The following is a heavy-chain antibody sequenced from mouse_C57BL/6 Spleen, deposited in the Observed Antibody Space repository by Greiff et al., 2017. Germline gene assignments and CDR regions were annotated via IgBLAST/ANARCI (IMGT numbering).Heavy chain of an antibody. J-gene: IGHJ2*01. Sequence: EVKLMESGGGLVKPGGSLKLSCAASGFTFSDYGMHWVRQAPEKGLEWVAYISSGSSTIYYADTVKGRFTISRDNAKNTLFLQMTSLRSEDTAMYYCARDGYDGGGYFDYWGQGTTLTVSS. CDR2: ISSGSSTI. CDR3: ARDGYDGGGYFDY. CDR1: GFTFSDYG. V-gene: IGHV5-17*01. D-gene: IGHD2-2*01.